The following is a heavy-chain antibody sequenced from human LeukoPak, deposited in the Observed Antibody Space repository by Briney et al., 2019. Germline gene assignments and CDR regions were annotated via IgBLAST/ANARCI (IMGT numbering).Heavy chain of an antibody. V-gene: IGHV3-21*01. J-gene: IGHJ4*02. CDR2: ISSSSSYI. D-gene: IGHD3-10*01. CDR3: AREDHGSGSYFDY. CDR1: GFIFSNYA. Sequence: GASLRLSCAASGFIFSNYAMSWVRQAPGKGLEWVSSISSSSSYIYYADSVKGRFTISRDNAKNSLYLQMNSLRAEDTAVYYCAREDHGSGSYFDYWGQGTLVTVSS.